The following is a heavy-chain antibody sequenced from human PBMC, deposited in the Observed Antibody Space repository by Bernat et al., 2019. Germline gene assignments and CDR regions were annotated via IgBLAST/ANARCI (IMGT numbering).Heavy chain of an antibody. J-gene: IGHJ4*02. CDR1: GFTFSGSA. CDR2: IRSKANSYAT. Sequence: EVQLVESGGGLVQPGGSLKLSCAASGFTFSGSAMHWVRQASGKGLEWVGRIRSKANSYATAYAASVKGRFTISRDDSKNTAYLQMNSLKTEDTAVYYCTGIAAAAPFDYWGQGTLVTVSS. CDR3: TGIAAAAPFDY. V-gene: IGHV3-73*01. D-gene: IGHD6-13*01.